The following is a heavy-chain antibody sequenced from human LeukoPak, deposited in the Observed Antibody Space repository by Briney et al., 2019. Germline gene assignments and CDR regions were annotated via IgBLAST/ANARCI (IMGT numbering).Heavy chain of an antibody. CDR1: GFTFSSHA. V-gene: IGHV3-23*01. CDR2: ISGSGFTT. J-gene: IGHJ4*02. Sequence: GGSLRLSCAASGFTFSSHAMSWVRQAPGKGLEWVSGISGSGFTTYYADSVKGRFTISRGNSKNTLYVQMNSLRAEDTAVYYCAKSSNHYRPFDDWGQGTLVTVSS. D-gene: IGHD3-16*02. CDR3: AKSSNHYRPFDD.